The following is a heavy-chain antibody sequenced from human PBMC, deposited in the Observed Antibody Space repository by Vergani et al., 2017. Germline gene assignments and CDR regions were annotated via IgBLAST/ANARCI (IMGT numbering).Heavy chain of an antibody. J-gene: IGHJ3*02. Sequence: QVQLQESGPGLVKPSETLSLTCTVSGGSISSYYWSWIRQPPGKGLEWIGYIYYSGSTNYNPSLKRRVTISVDTSKNQFSLKLSSVTAADTAVYYCARRLPYYYDSSGGRSFAFDIWGQGTMVTVSS. D-gene: IGHD3-22*01. CDR2: IYYSGST. CDR3: ARRLPYYYDSSGGRSFAFDI. V-gene: IGHV4-59*08. CDR1: GGSISSYY.